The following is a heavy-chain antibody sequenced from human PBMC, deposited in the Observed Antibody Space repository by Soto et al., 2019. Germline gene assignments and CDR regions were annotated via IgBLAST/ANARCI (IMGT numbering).Heavy chain of an antibody. D-gene: IGHD3-22*01. CDR2: INAGIGST. J-gene: IGHJ4*02. V-gene: IGHV1-3*01. CDR3: ARGPAGYYDSTGYYPYYFDY. Sequence: ASVKVSCKASGYTFTSYTVHWVRQAPGQRLEWMGWINAGIGSTKYSQNFQDRVTITRDTSASTAYMELRSLRSEDTAVYYCARGPAGYYDSTGYYPYYFDYWGQETLVTVSS. CDR1: GYTFTSYT.